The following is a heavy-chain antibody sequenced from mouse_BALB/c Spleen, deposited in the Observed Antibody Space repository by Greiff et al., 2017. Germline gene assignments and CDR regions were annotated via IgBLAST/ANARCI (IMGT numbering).Heavy chain of an antibody. Sequence: EVMLVESGGGLVQPGGSRKLSCAASGFTFSSFGMHWVRQAPEKGLEWVAYISSGSSTIYYADTVKGRFTISRDNPKNTLFLQMTSLRSEDTAMYYCARNYRYDGRYYYAMDYWGQGTSVTVSS. V-gene: IGHV5-17*02. J-gene: IGHJ4*01. CDR3: ARNYRYDGRYYYAMDY. D-gene: IGHD2-14*01. CDR2: ISSGSSTI. CDR1: GFTFSSFG.